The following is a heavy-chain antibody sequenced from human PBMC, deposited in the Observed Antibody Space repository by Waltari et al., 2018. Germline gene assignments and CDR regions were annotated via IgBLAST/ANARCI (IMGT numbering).Heavy chain of an antibody. Sequence: QVQLVQSGAEVKKPGASVKVSCKASGYTFTAYYMHWVRQAPGQGLEWMGRINPNSGGTNYAQKFQGRVTMTSDTSISTAYMELSRLRSDDTAVYYCASQSGYDYYYFDYWGQGTLVTVSS. CDR1: GYTFTAYY. D-gene: IGHD5-12*01. CDR2: INPNSGGT. V-gene: IGHV1-2*06. CDR3: ASQSGYDYYYFDY. J-gene: IGHJ4*02.